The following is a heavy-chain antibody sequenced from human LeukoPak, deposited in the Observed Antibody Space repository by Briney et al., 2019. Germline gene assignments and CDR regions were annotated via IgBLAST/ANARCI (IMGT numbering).Heavy chain of an antibody. J-gene: IGHJ4*02. CDR2: IHHSGST. Sequence: SETLSLTCAVSGYSISSGYYWGWIRQPPGKGLEWIGSIHHSGSTYYNPSLKSRVTISVDTSKNQFSLKLSSVTAADTAVYYCARGGGAVYHHFDYWGQGTLVTVSS. V-gene: IGHV4-38-2*01. D-gene: IGHD3-16*01. CDR1: GYSISSGYY. CDR3: ARGGGAVYHHFDY.